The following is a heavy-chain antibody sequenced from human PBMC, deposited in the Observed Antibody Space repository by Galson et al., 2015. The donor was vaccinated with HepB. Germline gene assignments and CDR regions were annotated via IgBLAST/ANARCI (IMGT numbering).Heavy chain of an antibody. Sequence: SLRLSCAASGFTFSHSPMHWVRQAPVKGLEWVAVISYDGSYKNYGDSVKGRFAISRDNSENTPYLQMNSLRREDTAVYYCAREDRVCAGGSCGFDPWGQGTLVTVSS. CDR2: ISYDGSYK. V-gene: IGHV3-30*09. CDR3: AREDRVCAGGSCGFDP. J-gene: IGHJ5*02. D-gene: IGHD2-8*02. CDR1: GFTFSHSP.